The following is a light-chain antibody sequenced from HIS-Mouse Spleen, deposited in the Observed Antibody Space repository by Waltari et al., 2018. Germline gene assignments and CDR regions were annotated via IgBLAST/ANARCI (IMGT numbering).Light chain of an antibody. J-gene: IGKJ2*01. V-gene: IGKV3-11*01. Sequence: IGLTQSPSTLSLSPGERANHPCRASQSVSSYLARYQKKPGQAPRLLIYDASNRATGIPARFSGSGSGTDFTLTISSLEPEDFAVYYCQQRSNWPPYTFGQGTKLEIK. CDR2: DAS. CDR3: QQRSNWPPYT. CDR1: QSVSSY.